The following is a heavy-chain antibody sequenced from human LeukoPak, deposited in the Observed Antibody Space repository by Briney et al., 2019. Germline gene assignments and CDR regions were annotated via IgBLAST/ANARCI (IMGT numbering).Heavy chain of an antibody. CDR3: AKYVVVTGADTFDI. J-gene: IGHJ3*02. D-gene: IGHD2-21*02. CDR1: GFTFSSYP. Sequence: PGGSLRLSCEASGFTFSSYPMTWVRQAPGKGLEWVLSISGSSERMYYADSVKGRFTISRDNSKNTLYLRMNSLRAEDTAVYYCAKYVVVTGADTFDIWGQGTMVTVSS. CDR2: ISGSSERM. V-gene: IGHV3-23*01.